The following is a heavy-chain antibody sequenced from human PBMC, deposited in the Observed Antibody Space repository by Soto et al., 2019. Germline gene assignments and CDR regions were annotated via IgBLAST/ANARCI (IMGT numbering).Heavy chain of an antibody. CDR3: AKTGPGSSFSYYYMDV. V-gene: IGHV4-34*01. Sequence: QSQTLSLTCAVYGGSFSGYYWSWIRQPPGKGLEWIGEINHSGSTNYNPSLKSRVTISVDTSKNQFSLKLSSVTAADTAVYYCAKTGPGSSFSYYYMDVWGKGTTVTVSS. D-gene: IGHD6-13*01. CDR1: GGSFSGYY. CDR2: INHSGST. J-gene: IGHJ6*03.